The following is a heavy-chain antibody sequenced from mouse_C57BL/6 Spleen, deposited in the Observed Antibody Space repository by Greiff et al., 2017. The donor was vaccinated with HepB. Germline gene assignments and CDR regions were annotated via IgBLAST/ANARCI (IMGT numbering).Heavy chain of an antibody. CDR3: ARGRQGLYAMDY. CDR2: IDPSDSET. CDR1: GYTFTSYW. J-gene: IGHJ4*01. Sequence: QVQLQQPGAELVRPGSSVKLSCKASGYTFTSYWMHWVKQRPIQGLEWIGNIDPSDSETHYNQKFKDKATLTVDKSSSTAYMQLSSLTSEDSAVYYCARGRQGLYAMDYWGQGTSVTVSS. V-gene: IGHV1-52*01. D-gene: IGHD6-1*01.